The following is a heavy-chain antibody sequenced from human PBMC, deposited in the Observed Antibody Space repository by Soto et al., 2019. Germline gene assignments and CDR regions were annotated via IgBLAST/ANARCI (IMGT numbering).Heavy chain of an antibody. CDR3: AREKVGTTFFDN. CDR1: GFSISSGFY. D-gene: IGHD1-1*01. Sequence: SETLSLTCNVTGFSISSGFYWSWVRQTPGKGLEWIGSIYRPGNSYRNPSLEGRLIVSMDLSNNQFFLKLASVTAADTAIYYCAREKVGTTFFDNWGQGTQVTGS. J-gene: IGHJ4*02. CDR2: IYRPGNS. V-gene: IGHV4-38-2*02.